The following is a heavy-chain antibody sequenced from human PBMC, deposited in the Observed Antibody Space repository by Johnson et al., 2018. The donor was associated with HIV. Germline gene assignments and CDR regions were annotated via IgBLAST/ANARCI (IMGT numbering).Heavy chain of an antibody. CDR1: GFIFSNAW. Sequence: VQLVESGGGLVKPGGSLRLSCAASGFIFSNAWMHWVRQAPGKGLEWVGRIKSKTHGETTDYAAPVKGRSSISRDDSKNTLYLQMNSLKSEDTAVYYCARSQPEEYSSSSDAFDIWGQGTMVTVSS. V-gene: IGHV3-15*01. J-gene: IGHJ3*02. CDR3: ARSQPEEYSSSSDAFDI. D-gene: IGHD6-6*01. CDR2: IKSKTHGETT.